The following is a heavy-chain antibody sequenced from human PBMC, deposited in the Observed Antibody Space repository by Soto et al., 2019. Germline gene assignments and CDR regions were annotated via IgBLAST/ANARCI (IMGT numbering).Heavy chain of an antibody. CDR1: GFTFSSYW. CDR2: IKQDGSEK. V-gene: IGHV3-7*01. D-gene: IGHD6-13*01. J-gene: IGHJ6*03. Sequence: GGSLRLSCAASGFTFSSYWMSWVRQAPGKGLEWVANIKQDGSEKYYVDSVKGRLTISRDNAKNSLYLQMNSLRAEDTAVYYCARDNSVVAAAAIYYYYMDVWGKGTTVTVSS. CDR3: ARDNSVVAAAAIYYYYMDV.